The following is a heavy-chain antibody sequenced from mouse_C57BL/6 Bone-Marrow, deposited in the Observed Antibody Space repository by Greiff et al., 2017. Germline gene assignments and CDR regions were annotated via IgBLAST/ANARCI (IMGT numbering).Heavy chain of an antibody. CDR1: GFTFSDAW. D-gene: IGHD2-1*01. Sequence: EVKLVESGGGLVQPGGSMKLSCAASGFTFSDAWMDWVRQSPEKGLEWVAEIRNKANNHATYYAESVKGRFTISRDDSKSSVYLQMNSLRAEDTGIYYCTRRGNYSYYYAMYYWGQGTSVTVSS. CDR3: TRRGNYSYYYAMYY. J-gene: IGHJ4*01. CDR2: IRNKANNHAT. V-gene: IGHV6-6*01.